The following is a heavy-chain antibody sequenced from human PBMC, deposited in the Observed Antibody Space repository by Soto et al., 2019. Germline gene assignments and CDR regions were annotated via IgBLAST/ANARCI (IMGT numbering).Heavy chain of an antibody. J-gene: IGHJ3*02. CDR2: IKSKTDGETT. V-gene: IGHV3-15*01. Sequence: GGSLRLSCAASGFTFSNAWMSCVRQAPGKGLEWVGRIKSKTDGETTDYAAPVKGRFTISRDDSKNTLFLQMNSLKTEDTAVYYCTTDAPEIWGQGTMVT. CDR1: GFTFSNAW. CDR3: TTDAPEI.